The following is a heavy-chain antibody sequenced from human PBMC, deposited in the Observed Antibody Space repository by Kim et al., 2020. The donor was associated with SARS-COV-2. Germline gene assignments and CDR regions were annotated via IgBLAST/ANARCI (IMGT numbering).Heavy chain of an antibody. CDR2: ISGSGGST. Sequence: GGSLRLSCAASGFTFSSYAMSWVRQAPGKGLEWVSAISGSGGSTYYADSVKGRFTISRDNSKNTLYLQMNSLRAEDTAVYYCAASGSSRSTIYYYYYMDVWGKGTTVTVSS. CDR1: GFTFSSYA. CDR3: AASGSSRSTIYYYYYMDV. D-gene: IGHD3-3*01. J-gene: IGHJ6*03. V-gene: IGHV3-23*01.